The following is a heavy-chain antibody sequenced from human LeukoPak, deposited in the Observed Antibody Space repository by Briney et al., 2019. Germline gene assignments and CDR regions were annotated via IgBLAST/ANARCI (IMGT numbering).Heavy chain of an antibody. CDR2: ISYDGSNK. J-gene: IGHJ6*02. Sequence: GGSLRLSCAASGFTFSSYAMHCVRQAPGKGLEWVAVISYDGSNKYYADSVKGRFTISRDNSKNTLYLQMNSLRAEDTAVYYCARGTPSSSGWLYYGMDVWGQGTTVTVSS. D-gene: IGHD6-19*01. CDR1: GFTFSSYA. CDR3: ARGTPSSSGWLYYGMDV. V-gene: IGHV3-30-3*01.